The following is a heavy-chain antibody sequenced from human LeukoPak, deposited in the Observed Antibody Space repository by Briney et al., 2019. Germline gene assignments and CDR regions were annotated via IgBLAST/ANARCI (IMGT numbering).Heavy chain of an antibody. V-gene: IGHV1-2*02. Sequence: ASVKVSCKASGYTFTGYYMHWVRHAPGQGLEWMGWINPNSGGTNYAQKFQGRVTMTRDTSISTAYMELSRLRSDDTAVYYCASLGVLWFGEGKGDPDYWGQGTLVTVSS. J-gene: IGHJ4*02. CDR2: INPNSGGT. CDR1: GYTFTGYY. D-gene: IGHD3-10*01. CDR3: ASLGVLWFGEGKGDPDY.